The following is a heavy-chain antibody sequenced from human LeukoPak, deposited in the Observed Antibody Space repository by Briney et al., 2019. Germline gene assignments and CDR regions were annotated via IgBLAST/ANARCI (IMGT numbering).Heavy chain of an antibody. CDR2: INPNSGGT. CDR3: ARDRITMVRGVIVNPLGY. V-gene: IGHV1-2*02. CDR1: GYTFTGYY. D-gene: IGHD3-10*01. Sequence: ASVKVSCKASGYTFTGYYMHWVRQAPGQGLEWMGWINPNSGGTNYAQKFQGRVTMTGDTSISTAYMELSRLRSDDTAVYYCARDRITMVRGVIVNPLGYWGQGTLVTVSS. J-gene: IGHJ4*02.